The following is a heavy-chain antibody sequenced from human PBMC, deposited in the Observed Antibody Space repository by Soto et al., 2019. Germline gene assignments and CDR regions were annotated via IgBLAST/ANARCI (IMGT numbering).Heavy chain of an antibody. CDR2: IYYSGST. CDR1: GGSISSYY. J-gene: IGHJ6*02. D-gene: IGHD2-2*01. CDR3: ARVDRTPRYYYYGMDV. V-gene: IGHV4-59*01. Sequence: SETLSLTCTVSGGSISSYYWSWIRQPPGKGLEWIGYIYYSGSTNYNPSLKSRVTISVDTSKNQFSLKLSSVTAADTAVYYCARVDRTPRYYYYGMDVWGQGTTVTVSS.